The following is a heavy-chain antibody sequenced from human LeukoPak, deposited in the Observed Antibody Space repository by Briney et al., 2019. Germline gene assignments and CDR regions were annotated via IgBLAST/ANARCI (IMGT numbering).Heavy chain of an antibody. D-gene: IGHD1/OR15-1a*01. CDR1: ELSFSGQW. CDR3: AFNNNFKY. Sequence: GGTLRLSCTASELSFSGQWMNWVRQSPGQGLEWVANIKYDESEKYYVDSAKGRFTISREDAKNSLSLQMDSVRPEDTAVYYCAFNNNFKYWGQGTLLLV. V-gene: IGHV3-7*01. J-gene: IGHJ4*02. CDR2: IKYDESEK.